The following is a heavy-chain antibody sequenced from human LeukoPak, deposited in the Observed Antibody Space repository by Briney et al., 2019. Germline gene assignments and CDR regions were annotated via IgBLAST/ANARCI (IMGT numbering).Heavy chain of an antibody. J-gene: IGHJ4*02. CDR2: SYHSGST. V-gene: IGHV4-38-2*02. D-gene: IGHD3-22*01. CDR1: GYSISSGYY. CDR3: IRSMGSSGYYKRHDIA. Sequence: SETLSLTCTVSGYSISSGYYWGWIRQPPGKGLEWIGSSYHSGSTYYNPSLKSRVAISVDTSENQFSLKLSSVTAADTAVYYCIRSMGSSGYYKRHDIAWGQGTLVTVFS.